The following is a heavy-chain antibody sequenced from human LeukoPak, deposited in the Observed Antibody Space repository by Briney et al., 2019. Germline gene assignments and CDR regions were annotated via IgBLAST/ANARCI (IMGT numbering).Heavy chain of an antibody. J-gene: IGHJ4*02. D-gene: IGHD5-24*01. CDR2: VTRGGATT. CDR3: TRDHPDCRDISCLLFEY. V-gene: IGHV3-23*01. CDR1: GFTFDSHA. Sequence: GGSLRLSCAASGFTFDSHAMSWVRQGPGKGLEWVSSVTRGGATTWYADSVKGRFTISRDNSKNTLYQQMNSLRAEDTAIYYCTRDHPDCRDISCLLFEYWGQGTLVTVSS.